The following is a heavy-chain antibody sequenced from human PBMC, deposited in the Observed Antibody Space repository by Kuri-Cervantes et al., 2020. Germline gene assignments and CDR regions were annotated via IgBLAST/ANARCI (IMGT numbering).Heavy chain of an antibody. CDR3: ARLRLGYCSGGSCHGPSGPPNWYFDL. D-gene: IGHD2-15*01. Sequence: ESLKISCTVSGDSMSNYYWNWFRQPPGKGLEWIGHIYTSGSTDYNPSLKSRVTISIDRSNNQFSLKLTSVTAADTAVYYCARLRLGYCSGGSCHGPSGPPNWYFDLWGRGTLVTVSS. CDR2: IYTSGST. J-gene: IGHJ2*01. V-gene: IGHV4-4*09. CDR1: GDSMSNYY.